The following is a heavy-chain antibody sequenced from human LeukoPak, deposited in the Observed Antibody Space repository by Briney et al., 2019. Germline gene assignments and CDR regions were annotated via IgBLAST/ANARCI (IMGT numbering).Heavy chain of an antibody. CDR1: GGSFSGYY. V-gene: IGHV4-34*01. J-gene: IGHJ4*02. D-gene: IGHD5-18*01. CDR3: ARGRYSYGSKLFAC. CDR2: INHSGST. Sequence: SETLSLTCAVYGGSFSGYYWSWIRQPPGKGLEWIGEINHSGSTNYNPSLKSRGTISVAKSKNQSSLKLRCVTGAETAVYYSARGRYSYGSKLFACWGQASLVTVYS.